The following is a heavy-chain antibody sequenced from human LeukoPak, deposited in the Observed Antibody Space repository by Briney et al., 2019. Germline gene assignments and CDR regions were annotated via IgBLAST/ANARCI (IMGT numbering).Heavy chain of an antibody. CDR2: IKSKTDGGTT. J-gene: IGHJ4*02. Sequence: GGSLRLSCAASGFTFSNAWMSWVRQAPGKGLEWVGRIKSKTDGGTTDCAAPVKGRFTISRDDSKNTLYLQMNSLKTEDTAVYYCTTGPYSSGWSTVLDYWGQGTLVTVSS. CDR1: GFTFSNAW. V-gene: IGHV3-15*01. CDR3: TTGPYSSGWSTVLDY. D-gene: IGHD6-19*01.